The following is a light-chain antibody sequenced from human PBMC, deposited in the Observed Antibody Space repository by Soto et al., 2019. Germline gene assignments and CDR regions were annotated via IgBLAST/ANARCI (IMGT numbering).Light chain of an antibody. CDR1: SSDVGGYNY. V-gene: IGLV2-14*01. CDR3: SSYSSTSSSTLVV. Sequence: QSVLTQPASVSGSPGQSIAISCTGSSSDVGGYNYVSWYKQHPGKVPKLMIYEVSNRPSGVSNRFSGSKSGNTASLTISGLQAEDEADYYCSSYSSTSSSTLVVFGTG. J-gene: IGLJ1*01. CDR2: EVS.